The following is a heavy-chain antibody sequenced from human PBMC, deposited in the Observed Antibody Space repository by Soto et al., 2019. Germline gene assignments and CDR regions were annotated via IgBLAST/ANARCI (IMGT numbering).Heavy chain of an antibody. Sequence: GGSLRLSCAASGFTFSSYGMHWVRQAPGKGLEWVAVISYDGSNKYYADSVKGRFTISRDNSKNTLYLQMNSLRAEDTAVYYCAKDLEDIVVVPAATFYYYYGMDVWGQGTTVTVSS. V-gene: IGHV3-30*18. J-gene: IGHJ6*02. D-gene: IGHD2-2*01. CDR2: ISYDGSNK. CDR1: GFTFSSYG. CDR3: AKDLEDIVVVPAATFYYYYGMDV.